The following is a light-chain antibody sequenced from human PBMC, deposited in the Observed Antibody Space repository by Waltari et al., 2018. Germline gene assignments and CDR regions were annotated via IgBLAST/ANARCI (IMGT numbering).Light chain of an antibody. Sequence: QSALTQPPSASGTPGQRVTISCSGTSSNLGSNYVYWYLPLPGTAPKLLIYNNNQWASGVTDRFSGSKSGTSASLAISGLRSEDEADYYCASWDDSLSVVVFGGGTKLTVV. CDR1: SSNLGSNY. CDR2: NNN. V-gene: IGLV1-47*01. J-gene: IGLJ2*01. CDR3: ASWDDSLSVVV.